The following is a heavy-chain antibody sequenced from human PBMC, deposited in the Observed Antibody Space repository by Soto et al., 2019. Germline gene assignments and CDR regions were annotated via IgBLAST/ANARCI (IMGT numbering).Heavy chain of an antibody. Sequence: GGSLRPSCAASGFTFSSYAMHWVRQAPGKGLEWVALISYDGSNEYYADSVKGRFTISRDNSKNTLYLQMNSLRAEDTAVYYCARDYSMVVVVTGYWGQGTLVTVSS. J-gene: IGHJ4*02. CDR3: ARDYSMVVVVTGY. D-gene: IGHD3-22*01. CDR2: ISYDGSNE. V-gene: IGHV3-30*04. CDR1: GFTFSSYA.